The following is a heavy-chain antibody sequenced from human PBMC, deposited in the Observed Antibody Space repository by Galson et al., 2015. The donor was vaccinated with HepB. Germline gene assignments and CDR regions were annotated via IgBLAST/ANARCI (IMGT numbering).Heavy chain of an antibody. V-gene: IGHV3-7*01. D-gene: IGHD4-11*01. CDR1: GFTFSDYW. CDR3: ARKGLPDY. CDR2: IKQDGSEK. J-gene: IGHJ4*02. Sequence: SLRLSCATSGFTFSDYWMSWVRQAPGKGLDWVANIKQDGSEKYYVDSVKGRFTISRDNAKNSLYLQMNSLRGEDTAVYYCARKGLPDYWGQGTLVTVSS.